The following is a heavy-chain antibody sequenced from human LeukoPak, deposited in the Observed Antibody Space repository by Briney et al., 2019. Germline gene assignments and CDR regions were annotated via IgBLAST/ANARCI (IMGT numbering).Heavy chain of an antibody. CDR3: ARELDYYYDSSGPRGYMDV. J-gene: IGHJ6*03. V-gene: IGHV3-74*01. D-gene: IGHD3-22*01. Sequence: GGSLRLSCAASGFTFSSYDMHWVRQAPGKGLVWVSRINSDGSSTSYADSVKGRFTISRDNAKNSLYLQMNSLRAEDTAVYYCARELDYYYDSSGPRGYMDVWGKGTTVTVSS. CDR2: INSDGSST. CDR1: GFTFSSYD.